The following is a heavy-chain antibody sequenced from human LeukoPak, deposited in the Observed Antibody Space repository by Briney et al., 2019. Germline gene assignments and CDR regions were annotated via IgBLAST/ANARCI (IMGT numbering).Heavy chain of an antibody. J-gene: IGHJ4*02. D-gene: IGHD3-3*01. CDR3: ARGLRDFWSGSHLDY. V-gene: IGHV1-2*06. CDR2: INPNSGGT. CDR1: GYTFTGYY. Sequence: ASVKVSCKASGYTFTGYYMHWVRQAPGQGLEWMGRINPNSGGTNYAQKFQGRVTMTRDTSISTAYMELNRLRSDDTAVYYCARGLRDFWSGSHLDYWGQGTLVTVSS.